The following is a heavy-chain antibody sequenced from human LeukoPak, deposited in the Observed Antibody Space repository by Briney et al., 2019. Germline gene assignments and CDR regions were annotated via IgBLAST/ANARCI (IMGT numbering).Heavy chain of an antibody. CDR2: INHSGST. V-gene: IGHV4-34*01. Sequence: SETLSLTCAVYGGSFSGYYWSWIRQPPGKGLEWIGEINHSGSTNYNPSLKSRVTISVDTSKNQFSLKPSSVTAADTAVYYCARDSWELRAFDYWGQGTLVTVSS. D-gene: IGHD1-26*01. CDR1: GGSFSGYY. CDR3: ARDSWELRAFDY. J-gene: IGHJ4*02.